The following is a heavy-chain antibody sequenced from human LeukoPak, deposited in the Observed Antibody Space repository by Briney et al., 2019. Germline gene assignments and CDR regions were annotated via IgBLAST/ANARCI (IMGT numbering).Heavy chain of an antibody. Sequence: GGSLRLSCAASGFTFSSYAMSWVRQAPGKGLEWVSGISGSGGSTYYADSVKGRFTISRDNSRNTLYLQMNSVRAEDTAVYYCAKSMGATLFDYWGQGTLVTVSS. J-gene: IGHJ4*02. CDR1: GFTFSSYA. CDR3: AKSMGATLFDY. V-gene: IGHV3-23*01. CDR2: ISGSGGST. D-gene: IGHD1-26*01.